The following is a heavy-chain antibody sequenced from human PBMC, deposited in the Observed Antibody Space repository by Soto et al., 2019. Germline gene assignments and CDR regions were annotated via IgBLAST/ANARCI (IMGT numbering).Heavy chain of an antibody. CDR3: EREGGDSSSYYWSAVCDY. D-gene: IGHD3-22*01. CDR1: GFTFSSYA. Sequence: QVQLVESGGGVVQPGRSLRLSCAASGFTFSSYAMHWVRQAPGKGLEWVAVISYDGSNKYYADSVKGRLTISRDNSKNTLXLQMDSLRAEDTAVYCREREGGDSSSYYWSAVCDYWGQGTLVSVSS. J-gene: IGHJ4*02. CDR2: ISYDGSNK. V-gene: IGHV3-30-3*01.